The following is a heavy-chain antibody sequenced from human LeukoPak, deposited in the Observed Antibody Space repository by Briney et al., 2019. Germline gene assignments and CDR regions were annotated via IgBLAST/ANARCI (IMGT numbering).Heavy chain of an antibody. J-gene: IGHJ3*02. D-gene: IGHD5-18*01. CDR1: GGSISSSSYY. Sequence: SETLSLTCTVSGGSISSSSYYWGWIRQPPGKGPEWIGGIYYSGSTYYNPSLKSRVTISEDPSKNQFSLKLSSVTAADTAVYYCAREDGTSMDNAFDIWGQGTMVTVSS. CDR3: AREDGTSMDNAFDI. CDR2: IYYSGST. V-gene: IGHV4-39*07.